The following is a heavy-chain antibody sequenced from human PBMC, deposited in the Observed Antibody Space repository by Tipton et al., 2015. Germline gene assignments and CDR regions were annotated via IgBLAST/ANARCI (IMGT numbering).Heavy chain of an antibody. J-gene: IGHJ3*02. V-gene: IGHV3-23*01. CDR1: TFTFSDYA. D-gene: IGHD4-17*01. CDR3: ARHSYGMAAFNI. CDR2: ISGGGMST. Sequence: SLRLSCIASTFTFSDYALSWVRQAPGKGLEWVSTISGGGMSTSYADSVKDRFTISRDNSRNTLFLQMNSLRAEDTAVYYCARHSYGMAAFNIWGQGTMVTVS.